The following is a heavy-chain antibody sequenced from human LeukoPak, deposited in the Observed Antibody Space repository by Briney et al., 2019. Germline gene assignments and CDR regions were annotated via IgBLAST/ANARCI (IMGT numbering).Heavy chain of an antibody. V-gene: IGHV3-33*01. CDR1: GFTFSSYG. D-gene: IGHD6-6*01. CDR2: IWYDGSNK. CDR3: AREYSSSGYYYGMDV. Sequence: GRSLRLSCAASGFTFSSYGMHWVRQAPGKGLEWVAVIWYDGSNKYYADSVKGRFTISRDNSKNTLYPQMNSLRAEDTAVYYCAREYSSSGYYYGMDVWGQGTTVTVSS. J-gene: IGHJ6*02.